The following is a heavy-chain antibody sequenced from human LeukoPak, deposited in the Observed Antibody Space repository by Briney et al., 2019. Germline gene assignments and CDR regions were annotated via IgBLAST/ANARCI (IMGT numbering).Heavy chain of an antibody. CDR1: GGSISSSSYY. V-gene: IGHV4-39*07. J-gene: IGHJ3*02. Sequence: SGTLSLTCTVSGGSISSSSYYWGWIRQPPGKGLEWIGSIYYSGSTYYNPSLKSRVTISVDTSKNQFSLKLSSVTAADTAVYYCARDCTNGVCYRGSNDAFDIWGQGTMVTVSS. CDR2: IYYSGST. D-gene: IGHD2-8*01. CDR3: ARDCTNGVCYRGSNDAFDI.